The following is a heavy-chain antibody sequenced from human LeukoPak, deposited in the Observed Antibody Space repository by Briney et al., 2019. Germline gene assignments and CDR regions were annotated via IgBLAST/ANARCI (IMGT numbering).Heavy chain of an antibody. D-gene: IGHD3-10*01. CDR1: GGSISSYY. CDR3: ASRRYYYGSGSYYKVYYGMDV. J-gene: IGHJ6*02. Sequence: SETLSLTCTVSGGSISSYYWSWIRQPPGKGLEWIGEINHSGSTNYNPSLKSRVTISVDTSKNQFSLKLSSVTAADTAVYYCASRRYYYGSGSYYKVYYGMDVWGQGTTVTVSS. V-gene: IGHV4-34*01. CDR2: INHSGST.